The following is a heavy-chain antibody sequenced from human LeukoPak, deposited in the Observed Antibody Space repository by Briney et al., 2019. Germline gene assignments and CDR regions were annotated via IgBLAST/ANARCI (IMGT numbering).Heavy chain of an antibody. V-gene: IGHV4-39*01. D-gene: IGHD2/OR15-2a*01. CDR2: IYYSGST. Sequence: SETLSLTCTVSSGSISSSSYYWSWIRQPSGKGQEWIGSIYYSGSTYYNPSLKSRVTISVDTSKNQFSLKLSSVTAADTAVYYCARQMYYSGPTNWFDPWGQGTLVTVSS. J-gene: IGHJ5*02. CDR3: ARQMYYSGPTNWFDP. CDR1: SGSISSSSYY.